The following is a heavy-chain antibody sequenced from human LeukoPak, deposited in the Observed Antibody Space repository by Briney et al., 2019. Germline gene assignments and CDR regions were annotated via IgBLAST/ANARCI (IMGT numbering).Heavy chain of an antibody. Sequence: GGSLRLSCAASGFTFSGSAMHWVRQASGKGLEWVGRIRSKANSYATAYAASVKGRFTISRDDSKNTAYLQMNSLKTEDTAVYYCTRHAYDSSGQIPAGEQNFDYWGQGTLVTVSS. CDR2: IRSKANSYAT. CDR3: TRHAYDSSGQIPAGEQNFDY. D-gene: IGHD3-22*01. J-gene: IGHJ4*02. CDR1: GFTFSGSA. V-gene: IGHV3-73*01.